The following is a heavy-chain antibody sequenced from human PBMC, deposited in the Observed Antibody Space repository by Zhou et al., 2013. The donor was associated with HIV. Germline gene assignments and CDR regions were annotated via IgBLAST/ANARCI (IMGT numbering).Heavy chain of an antibody. CDR3: AREGSQYGSSSHNWYFDL. J-gene: IGHJ2*01. CDR2: INPNSGGT. D-gene: IGHD6-6*01. Sequence: QVQLVQSGADVKKPGASVKVSCKASGYTFTDYLIHWVRQAPGQGLEWMGIINPNSGGTNFAQRFQGWVTMTSDTSISTAYMELARLKSDDTAVYYCAREGSQYGSSSHNWYFDLWGPGTLVTVSS. V-gene: IGHV1-2*04. CDR1: GYTFTDYL.